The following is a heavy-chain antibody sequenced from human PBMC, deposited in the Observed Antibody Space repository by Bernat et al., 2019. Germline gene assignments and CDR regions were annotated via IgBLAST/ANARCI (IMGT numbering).Heavy chain of an antibody. CDR1: GFTFSSYA. D-gene: IGHD2/OR15-2a*01. V-gene: IGHV3-23*01. CDR3: AKDGVVSYWYFDL. J-gene: IGHJ2*01. CDR2: ISGSGGST. Sequence: EVQLLESGGGLVQPGGSLRLSCAASGFTFSSYAMSWVRQAPGKGLEWVSAISGSGGSTYYADSVKGRFTSSRDNSKNTLYLQMNSLRAEDTAVYYCAKDGVVSYWYFDLWGRGTLVTVSS.